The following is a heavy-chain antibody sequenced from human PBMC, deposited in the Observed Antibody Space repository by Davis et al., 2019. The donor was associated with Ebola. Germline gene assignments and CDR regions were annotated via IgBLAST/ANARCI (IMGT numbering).Heavy chain of an antibody. D-gene: IGHD3-22*01. V-gene: IGHV1-69*13. CDR1: GGTFSSYA. Sequence: SVKVSCKASGGTFSSYAISWVRQAPGQGLEWMGGIIPIFGTANYAQKFQGRVTITADESPSTAYMELSSLRSEDTAMYYCARDRYSDGSGYFFEQSHWGQGTLVTVSS. CDR2: IIPIFGTA. J-gene: IGHJ4*02. CDR3: ARDRYSDGSGYFFEQSH.